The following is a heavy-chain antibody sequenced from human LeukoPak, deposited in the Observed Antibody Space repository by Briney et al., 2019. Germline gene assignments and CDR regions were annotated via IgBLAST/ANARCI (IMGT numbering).Heavy chain of an antibody. Sequence: SVKVSCNASGGSFSSYAISWVRQAPGQGLEWMGGIIPIFGTANYAQKFQGRVTITTDESTSTGYMELSRLRTEDRAVYYWTRVAYGTFPTGSYYYYMDVWGKGTTVTVSS. CDR1: GGSFSSYA. CDR2: IIPIFGTA. CDR3: TRVAYGTFPTGSYYYYMDV. V-gene: IGHV1-69*05. D-gene: IGHD4-23*01. J-gene: IGHJ6*03.